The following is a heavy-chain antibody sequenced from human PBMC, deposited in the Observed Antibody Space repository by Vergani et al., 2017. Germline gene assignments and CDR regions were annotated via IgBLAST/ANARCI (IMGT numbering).Heavy chain of an antibody. CDR3: ARDNVAAADNNWFDP. J-gene: IGHJ5*02. CDR1: GYTLTDYN. V-gene: IGHV1-69-2*01. Sequence: EVQLEQSGTEVKRPGATVKISCKVSGYTLTDYNVHWVQQAPGKGLEWMGLVDPQDGETIYAERFQGRVSIRADTSTNTVYMEVRSLRSEDTAAYYCARDNVAAADNNWFDPWGQGTLVTVSS. CDR2: VDPQDGET. D-gene: IGHD6-13*01.